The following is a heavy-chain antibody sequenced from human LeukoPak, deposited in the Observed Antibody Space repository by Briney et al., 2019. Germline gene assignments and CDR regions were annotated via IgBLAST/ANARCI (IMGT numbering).Heavy chain of an antibody. CDR2: IYYSGST. CDR3: ARPQGGTMVRGANNWFDP. CDR1: GGSISSYY. V-gene: IGHV4-59*08. D-gene: IGHD3-10*01. J-gene: IGHJ5*02. Sequence: SETLSLTCTVSGGSISSYYWSWIRQPPGKGLEWIGYIYYSGSTYYNPSLKSRVTISVDTSKNQFSLKLSSVTAADTAVYYCARPQGGTMVRGANNWFDPWGQGTLVTVSS.